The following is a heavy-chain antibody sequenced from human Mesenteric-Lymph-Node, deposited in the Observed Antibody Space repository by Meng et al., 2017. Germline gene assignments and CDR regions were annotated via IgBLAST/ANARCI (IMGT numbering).Heavy chain of an antibody. V-gene: IGHV4-39*01. CDR3: ARCPGSFYYYYGMDV. D-gene: IGHD3-10*01. CDR2: IYDSGST. Sequence: QLQLQESGPGLVKPSETLSLTCTVSGGSISSSTYYWGWIRQPPGKGLEWIGSIYDSGSTYYNPSLKSRVTISADTSKNQFSLKLSSVTAADTAVYYCARCPGSFYYYYGMDVWGQGTMVTVSS. J-gene: IGHJ6*02. CDR1: GGSISSSTYY.